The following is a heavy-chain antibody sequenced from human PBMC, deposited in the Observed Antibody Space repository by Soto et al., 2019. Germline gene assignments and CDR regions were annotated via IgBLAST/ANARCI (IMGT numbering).Heavy chain of an antibody. CDR3: ASYCGGDCSGY. V-gene: IGHV4-31*03. CDR2: IYDSGTA. CDR1: GGSISSGGYY. J-gene: IGHJ4*02. Sequence: QVQLQESGPGLVKPSQTLSLTCTVSGGSISSGGYYWSWIRQHPGKGLEWIGHIYDSGTAYYSPSLESRVTISADTSKNQFSLKLSSVTAADKAVYYCASYCGGDCSGYWGQGTLVTVSS. D-gene: IGHD2-21*02.